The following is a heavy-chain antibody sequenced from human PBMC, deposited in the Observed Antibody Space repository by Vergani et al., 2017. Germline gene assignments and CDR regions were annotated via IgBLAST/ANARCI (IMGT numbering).Heavy chain of an antibody. J-gene: IGHJ6*03. CDR3: ARSEGITIFGVTHPNLALGYYMDV. D-gene: IGHD3-3*01. CDR2: ISAYNGNT. CDR1: GYTFTSYG. V-gene: IGHV1-18*01. Sequence: QVQLVQSGAEVKKPGASVKVSCTASGYTFTSYGISWVRQAPGQGLEWMGWISAYNGNTNYAQKLQGRVTMTTDTSTSTAYMELRSLRSDDTAMYYCARSEGITIFGVTHPNLALGYYMDVWGKGTTVTVSS.